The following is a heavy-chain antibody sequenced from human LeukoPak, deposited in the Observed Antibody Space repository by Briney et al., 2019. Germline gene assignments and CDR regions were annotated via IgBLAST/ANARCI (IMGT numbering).Heavy chain of an antibody. D-gene: IGHD4-17*01. CDR2: IRYDGSNK. Sequence: GGSLRLSCAASGFTFSNYGMHWVRQAPGKGLEWVAFIRYDGSNKYYVDSVKGRFTISRDNSKNTLYLQMNSLRAEDTAVYYCTFFGDYGDDSWGQGTLVTVSS. V-gene: IGHV3-30*02. J-gene: IGHJ4*02. CDR1: GFTFSNYG. CDR3: TFFGDYGDDS.